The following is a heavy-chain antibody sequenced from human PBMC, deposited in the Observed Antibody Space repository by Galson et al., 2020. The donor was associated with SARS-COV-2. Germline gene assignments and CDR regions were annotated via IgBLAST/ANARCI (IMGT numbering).Heavy chain of an antibody. CDR3: ARLPKAADVSDAFDI. CDR2: IFAGDSDA. Sequence: HGESLKISCKASGYTFDNYWIGWVRQMSGNGLELMGTIFAGDSDARYIPSFQGQATMSVDRSITTAYLEWTGLKASDTAIYYCARLPKAADVSDAFDIWGQGTLVTVSS. D-gene: IGHD6-13*01. CDR1: GYTFDNYW. J-gene: IGHJ3*02. V-gene: IGHV5-51*01.